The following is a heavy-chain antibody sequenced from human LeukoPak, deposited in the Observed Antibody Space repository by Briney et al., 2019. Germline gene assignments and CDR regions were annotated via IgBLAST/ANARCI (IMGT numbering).Heavy chain of an antibody. J-gene: IGHJ4*02. CDR1: GFTFSSYA. V-gene: IGHV3-23*01. CDR3: AKDREAVAGEIDY. CDR2: ISGSGGST. Sequence: GGSLRLSCAASGFTFSSYAMSWVRQAPGKGLEWVSAISGSGGSTYYADSVKGRFTISRDNSKNTLYLQMNSLRAEDMALYYCAKDREAVAGEIDYWGQGTLVTVSS. D-gene: IGHD6-19*01.